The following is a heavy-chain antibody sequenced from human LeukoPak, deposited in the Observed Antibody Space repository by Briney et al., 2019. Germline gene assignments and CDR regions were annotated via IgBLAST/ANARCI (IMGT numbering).Heavy chain of an antibody. CDR1: GGSVSSGSYY. V-gene: IGHV4-61*01. Sequence: SETLSLTCTVSGGSVSSGSYYWSWIRQPPGKGLEWIGYIYYSGSTNYNPSLKSRVTISVDTSKNQFSLKLSSVTAADTAVYYCARGAQLRYFDWLSHHCYYYYGMDVWGKGTTVTVSS. CDR2: IYYSGST. J-gene: IGHJ6*04. D-gene: IGHD3-9*01. CDR3: ARGAQLRYFDWLSHHCYYYYGMDV.